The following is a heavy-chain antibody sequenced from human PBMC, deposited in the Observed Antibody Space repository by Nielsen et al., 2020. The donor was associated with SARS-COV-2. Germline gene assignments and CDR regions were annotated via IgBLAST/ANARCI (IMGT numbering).Heavy chain of an antibody. J-gene: IGHJ4*02. Sequence: GESLKISCAASGFTFSSYSMNWVRQAPGKGLEWVSSISSSSSYIYYADSVKGRFTISRDNAKNSLYLQMNSLRAEDTAVYYCAKCSPGAVTTADFDFWGQGTLVTVSS. V-gene: IGHV3-21*04. CDR2: ISSSSSYI. CDR3: AKCSPGAVTTADFDF. D-gene: IGHD4-17*01. CDR1: GFTFSSYS.